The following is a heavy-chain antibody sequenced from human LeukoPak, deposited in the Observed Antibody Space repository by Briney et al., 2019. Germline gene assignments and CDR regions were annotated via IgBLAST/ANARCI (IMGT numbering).Heavy chain of an antibody. CDR1: GFSFSSYA. J-gene: IGHJ4*02. D-gene: IGHD2-15*01. V-gene: IGHV3-23*01. CDR2: ITSSGGSS. Sequence: GGSLRLSCAASGFSFSSYAMSWVRQAPGKGLEWVSVITSSGGSSYYADSVKGRFTISRDKSKNTVYLQMNSLRAEDTAVYYCAKTRIVAAVAATDFDHWGQGTLVTVSS. CDR3: AKTRIVAAVAATDFDH.